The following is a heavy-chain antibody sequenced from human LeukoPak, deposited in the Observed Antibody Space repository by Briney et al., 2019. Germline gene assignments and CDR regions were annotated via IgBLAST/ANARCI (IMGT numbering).Heavy chain of an antibody. CDR1: TFTFKTYR. J-gene: IGHJ3*02. Sequence: PGGYLRPSCAAYTFTFKTYRMHRDRQAPGKGLVWVSHSNSDGTSTSYADSVRGRFTISRDNAADNLYLQMNSLRAEDTAEYYCARDLKGPVNDVFDMWGQGTMVTVSS. CDR3: ARDLKGPVNDVFDM. V-gene: IGHV3-74*01. CDR2: SNSDGTST. D-gene: IGHD4-23*01.